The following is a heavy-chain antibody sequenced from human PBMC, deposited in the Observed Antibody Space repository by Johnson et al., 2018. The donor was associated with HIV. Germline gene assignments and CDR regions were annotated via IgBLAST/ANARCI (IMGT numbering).Heavy chain of an antibody. Sequence: VQLVESGGGLVQPGGSLRLSCVASGFTVGTKYMSWIRQAPGKGLEWVSVIYSGGSTYYADSVKGRFTISRDNSKNTLFLQMNSLRAEDTAMYFCASTSSGWFYAFDIWGQGTMVTVSS. CDR2: IYSGGST. D-gene: IGHD6-19*01. CDR1: GFTVGTKY. V-gene: IGHV3-66*01. J-gene: IGHJ3*02. CDR3: ASTSSGWFYAFDI.